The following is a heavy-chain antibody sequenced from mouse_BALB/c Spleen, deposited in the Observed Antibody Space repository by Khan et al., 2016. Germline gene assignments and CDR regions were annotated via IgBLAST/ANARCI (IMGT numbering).Heavy chain of an antibody. D-gene: IGHD2-4*01. CDR3: ARGYDYDYYFYY. J-gene: IGHJ2*01. Sequence: EVQLQESGPGLVKPSQSLSLTCTVTGYSITSDYAWNWIRQFPGNKLEWMGYISYSGSTSYNPSLKSRISITRDTSKNQFFLQLNSVTTEDTATYYCARGYDYDYYFYYWGQGTTLTVSS. CDR2: ISYSGST. V-gene: IGHV3-2*02. CDR1: GYSITSDYA.